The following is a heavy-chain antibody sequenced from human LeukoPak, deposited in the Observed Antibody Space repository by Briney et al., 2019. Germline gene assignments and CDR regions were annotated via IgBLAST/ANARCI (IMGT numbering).Heavy chain of an antibody. V-gene: IGHV3-74*01. Sequence: GESLKISCAAYGFTFKNFVMHWVRQAPGKGLVWVSRVNDDGRSTHYADYVKGRFTVSRDNAKNSLYLQLNSLRVEDTAVYYCAREGEMATAEYFQHWGQGTLVTVSS. D-gene: IGHD5-24*01. CDR3: AREGEMATAEYFQH. CDR2: VNDDGRST. CDR1: GFTFKNFV. J-gene: IGHJ1*01.